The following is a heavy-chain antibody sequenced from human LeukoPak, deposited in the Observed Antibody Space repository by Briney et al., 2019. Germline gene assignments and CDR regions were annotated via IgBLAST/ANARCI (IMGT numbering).Heavy chain of an antibody. CDR3: ARDSYDFWSGSWNWFDP. CDR2: ISYDGSNK. D-gene: IGHD3-3*01. CDR1: GFTFSSYA. Sequence: PGGSLRLSCAASGFTFSSYAMHWVRQAPGKGLEWVAVISYDGSNKYYADSLKGRFTISRDNSKNTLYLQMNSLRAEDTAVYYCARDSYDFWSGSWNWFDPWGQGTLVTVSS. J-gene: IGHJ5*02. V-gene: IGHV3-30-3*01.